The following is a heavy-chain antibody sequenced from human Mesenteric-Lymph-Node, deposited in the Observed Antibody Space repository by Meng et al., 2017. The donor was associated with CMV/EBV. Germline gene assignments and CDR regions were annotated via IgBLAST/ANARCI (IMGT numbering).Heavy chain of an antibody. CDR2: INTDGAAT. V-gene: IGHV3-74*01. CDR3: VREVGHYYDSTGYVLGY. CDR1: GITFNNFW. D-gene: IGHD3-22*01. Sequence: GESLKISCAASGITFNNFWMSWVRQAPGKGLVWVSHINTDGAATSYADSVKGRFTIYRDNVKDTVYLQMDSLGAEDTAMYYCVREVGHYYDSTGYVLGYWGQGTLVTVSS. J-gene: IGHJ4*02.